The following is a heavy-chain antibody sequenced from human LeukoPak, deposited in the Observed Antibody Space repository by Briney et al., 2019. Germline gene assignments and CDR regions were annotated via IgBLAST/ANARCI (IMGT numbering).Heavy chain of an antibody. CDR3: ARLFGPSGFGVVLRFDP. Sequence: SETLSLTCAVSGYSISSGYYWGWIRQPPGKGLEWIGSIYHSGSTYYNPSLKSRVTISVDTSKNQFSLKLSSVTAADTAVYYCARLFGPSGFGVVLRFDPWGQGTLVTVSS. D-gene: IGHD3-3*01. CDR1: GYSISSGYY. J-gene: IGHJ5*02. V-gene: IGHV4-38-2*01. CDR2: IYHSGST.